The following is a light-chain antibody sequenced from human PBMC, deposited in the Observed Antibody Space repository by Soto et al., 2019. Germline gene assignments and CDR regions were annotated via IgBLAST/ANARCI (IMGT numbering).Light chain of an antibody. V-gene: IGKV3-15*01. CDR3: QQYNSWRT. CDR2: GAS. J-gene: IGKJ1*01. Sequence: EIVLTQSPATMSASPGRSANLFWTARQVRRSYLAWYQQKPGQAPRLLIYGASTRATGIPARFSVSGSGTEFTLTISSLQSEDFAVYYCQQYNSWRTFGQGTKVDIK. CDR1: QVRRSY.